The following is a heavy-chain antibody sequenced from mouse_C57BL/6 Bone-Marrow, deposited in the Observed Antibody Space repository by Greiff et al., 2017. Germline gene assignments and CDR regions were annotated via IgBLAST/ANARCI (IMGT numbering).Heavy chain of an antibody. CDR1: GYTFTSYW. J-gene: IGHJ2*01. Sequence: QVQLQQPGAELVRPGSSVKLSCKASGYTFTSYWMDWVKQRPGQGLEWIGNIYPSDSETHYNQKFKDKATLTVDKSSSTAYMQLSSLTSEDSAFYYCARYDYYRNDWGQGTTLTVSS. D-gene: IGHD2-14*01. CDR2: IYPSDSET. V-gene: IGHV1-61*01. CDR3: ARYDYYRND.